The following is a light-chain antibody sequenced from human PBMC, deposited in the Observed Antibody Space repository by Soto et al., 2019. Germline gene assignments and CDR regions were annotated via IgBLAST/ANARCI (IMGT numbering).Light chain of an antibody. CDR2: GAS. CDR1: QSVSSTY. J-gene: IGKJ1*01. Sequence: ELVLTQSPGTLSLSPGERATLSCRASQSVSSTYLAWYQQKPGQAPRLLIYGASSRATGIPDRFSGSGSGXXXXXXXSRLEPEDFAVYYCQQYGSSAWTFGQGTKVEIK. CDR3: QQYGSSAWT. V-gene: IGKV3-20*01.